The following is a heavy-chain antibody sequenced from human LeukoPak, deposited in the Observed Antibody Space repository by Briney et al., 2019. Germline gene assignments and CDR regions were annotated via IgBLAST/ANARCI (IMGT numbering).Heavy chain of an antibody. CDR2: ISPSGSTK. V-gene: IGHV3-48*03. CDR1: GFSFSSYE. J-gene: IGHJ4*02. D-gene: IGHD6-19*01. CDR3: TKLAVASADS. Sequence: PGGSLRLSCAASGFSFSSYEMNWVRQAPGKGLEWVSNISPSGSTKYYADSVKGRFTVSRDNAKNSLYLQMNSLRAGDTGVYYCTKLAVASADSWGPGTLVTVSS.